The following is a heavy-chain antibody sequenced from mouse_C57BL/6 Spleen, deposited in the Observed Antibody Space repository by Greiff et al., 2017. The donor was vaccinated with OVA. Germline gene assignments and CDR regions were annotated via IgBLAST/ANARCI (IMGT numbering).Heavy chain of an antibody. V-gene: IGHV1-61*01. CDR1: GYTFTSYW. J-gene: IGHJ4*01. CDR2: IYPSDSET. CDR3: ARGGSSYGYYYAMDY. Sequence: QVQLQQPGAELVRPGSSVKLSCKASGYTFTSYWMDWVKQRPGQGLEWIGNIYPSDSETHYNQKFKDKATLTVDKSSSTAYMQRSSLTSEDSAVYYCARGGSSYGYYYAMDYWGQGTSVTVSS. D-gene: IGHD1-1*01.